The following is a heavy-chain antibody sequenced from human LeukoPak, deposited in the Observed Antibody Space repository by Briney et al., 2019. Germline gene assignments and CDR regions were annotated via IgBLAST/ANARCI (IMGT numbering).Heavy chain of an antibody. CDR2: ISGNGGRM. V-gene: IGHV3-64*01. CDR3: ARVEDKDVVSPLDF. J-gene: IGHJ4*02. Sequence: PGGSLRLSCAASGFTFSSYAMHWVRQAPGKGLEYVSAISGNGGRMYYGNSVKGRFTISRDNSKNTVYLQMGGLRAEDMGIYYCARVEDKDVVSPLDFWGQGTLVTVSS. D-gene: IGHD2-21*01. CDR1: GFTFSSYA.